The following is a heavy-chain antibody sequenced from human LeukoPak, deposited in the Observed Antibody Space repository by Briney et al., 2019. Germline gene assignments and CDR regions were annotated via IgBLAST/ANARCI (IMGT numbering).Heavy chain of an antibody. Sequence: ASVKVSCKASGYTFTSYYIHWVRQAPGQGLEWMGIINLSGDITNYAQKFQGRVTMTRDTSTTTVYMELSSLTSEDTAVYYCARKDSYYDSSGYDYWGQGTLVTVSS. CDR2: INLSGDIT. CDR3: ARKDSYYDSSGYDY. J-gene: IGHJ4*02. CDR1: GYTFTSYY. V-gene: IGHV1-46*01. D-gene: IGHD3-22*01.